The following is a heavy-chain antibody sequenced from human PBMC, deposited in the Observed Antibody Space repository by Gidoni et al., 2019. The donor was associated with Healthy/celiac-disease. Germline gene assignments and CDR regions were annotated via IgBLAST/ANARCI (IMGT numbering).Heavy chain of an antibody. CDR1: GYTFTSYA. V-gene: IGHV1-3*01. CDR2: INAGNGNT. CDR3: ARDLIVGATGIDY. Sequence: QVQLVQSGAEVKKPGASVKVSCKASGYTFTSYAMHWVRQAPGQRLEWMGWINAGNGNTKYSQKCQGRVTIARDTSASTAYMELSSLRSEDTAVYYCARDLIVGATGIDYWGQGTLVTVSS. J-gene: IGHJ4*02. D-gene: IGHD1-26*01.